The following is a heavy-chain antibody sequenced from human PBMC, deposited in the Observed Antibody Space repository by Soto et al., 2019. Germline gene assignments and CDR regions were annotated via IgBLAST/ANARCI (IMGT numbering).Heavy chain of an antibody. CDR2: LSWNSDVM. J-gene: IGHJ6*02. CDR3: AMSGSLEANYYYGMDV. Sequence: EVQLVESGGGLVQPGRSLRLSCAASGFNFDDYAMHWVRQVPGKGLDWVASLSWNSDVMAYADSVKGRFTISRDNAKNSLYLQMNSLITEDTAFYYCAMSGSLEANYYYGMDVWGQGTTVTVSS. D-gene: IGHD1-26*01. CDR1: GFNFDDYA. V-gene: IGHV3-9*01.